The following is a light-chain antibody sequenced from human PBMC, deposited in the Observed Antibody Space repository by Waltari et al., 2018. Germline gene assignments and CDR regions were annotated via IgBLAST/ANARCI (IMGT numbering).Light chain of an antibody. J-gene: IGLJ2*01. CDR2: EDT. Sequence: SYELAQPPSVSVSPGQTARITCSGDALPKKYAYWYQQKSGQVPVLVIYEDTKRPSGIPERFSGSSSGTVATLTISGAQVEDEADFYCYSIDSSGNLVVFGGGTKLTVL. CDR1: ALPKKY. CDR3: YSIDSSGNLVV. V-gene: IGLV3-10*01.